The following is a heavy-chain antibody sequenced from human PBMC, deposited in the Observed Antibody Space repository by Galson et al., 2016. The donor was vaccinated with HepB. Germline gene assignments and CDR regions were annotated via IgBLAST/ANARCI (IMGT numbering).Heavy chain of an antibody. CDR3: APRGLQPWRF. V-gene: IGHV3-23*01. CDR1: GFSFSTYA. Sequence: SLRLSCAASGFSFSTYAMSWVRQAPGNGLAWVSGISASAANTYYIDSVKGRFTISRDNSKNTLFLQMNSLRAEDTAVYYCAPRGLQPWRFWGQGTLVTVSS. D-gene: IGHD5-24*01. CDR2: ISASAANT. J-gene: IGHJ4*02.